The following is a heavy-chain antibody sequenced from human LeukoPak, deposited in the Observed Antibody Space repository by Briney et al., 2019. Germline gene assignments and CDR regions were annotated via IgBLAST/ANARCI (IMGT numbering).Heavy chain of an antibody. D-gene: IGHD3-10*01. Sequence: SETLSLTCAVYGGSFSGYYWSWIRQPPGKGLEWIGEINHSGSTNYNPSLKSRVTISVDTSKNQFSLKLSSVTAADTAVYYCARGYMVRGAWGYYYYYMDVWGKGTTVTVSS. CDR2: INHSGST. V-gene: IGHV4-34*01. J-gene: IGHJ6*03. CDR1: GGSFSGYY. CDR3: ARGYMVRGAWGYYYYYMDV.